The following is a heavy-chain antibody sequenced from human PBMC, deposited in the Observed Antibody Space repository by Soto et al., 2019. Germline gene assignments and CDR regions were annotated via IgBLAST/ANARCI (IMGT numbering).Heavy chain of an antibody. J-gene: IGHJ6*02. CDR1: GGSISSYY. D-gene: IGHD1-26*01. CDR2: IYTSGST. Sequence: LSLTFTVSGGSISSYYWSWIRQPAGKGLEWIGRIYTSGSTNYNPSLKSRVTMSVDTSKNQFSLKLSSVTAADTAVYYCARVRIEASTGAYGMDVWGQGTRVTVSS. CDR3: ARVRIEASTGAYGMDV. V-gene: IGHV4-4*07.